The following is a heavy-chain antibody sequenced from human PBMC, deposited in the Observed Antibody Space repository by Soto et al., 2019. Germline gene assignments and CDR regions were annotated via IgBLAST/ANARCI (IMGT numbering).Heavy chain of an antibody. V-gene: IGHV3-21*01. CDR1: GFTFSSYS. Sequence: PGGSLRLSCAASGFTFSSYSMNWVRQAPGKGLEWVSFISSSSSFIYYADSVKGRFTISRDNAKNSLYLQMNSLRADDTAVYYCARDRDWYFDLWGRGTLVTVSS. J-gene: IGHJ2*01. D-gene: IGHD3-10*01. CDR3: ARDRDWYFDL. CDR2: ISSSSSFI.